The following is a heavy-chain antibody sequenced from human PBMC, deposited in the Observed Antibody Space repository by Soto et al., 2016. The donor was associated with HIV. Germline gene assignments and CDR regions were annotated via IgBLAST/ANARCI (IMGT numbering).Heavy chain of an antibody. CDR1: GFIFSDYG. Sequence: EVRLVESGGGLVQPGGSLRLSCAASGFIFSDYGMNWVRQAPGKGLEWVSYISGSGSTIYYADSVKGRFTISRDSAENSLYLHMDSLRAEDTAIYYCARRRAVAWGPVGFDIVGPRDNGHRSLQ. D-gene: IGHD6-19*01. V-gene: IGHV3-48*04. CDR2: ISGSGSTI. J-gene: IGHJ3*02. CDR3: ARRRAVAWGPVGFDI.